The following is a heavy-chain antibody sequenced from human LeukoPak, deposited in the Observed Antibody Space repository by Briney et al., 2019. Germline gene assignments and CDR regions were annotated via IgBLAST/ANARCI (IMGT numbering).Heavy chain of an antibody. J-gene: IGHJ3*02. V-gene: IGHV3-7*03. D-gene: IGHD6-13*01. Sequence: PGGSLRLSCAASGFTLSSYWMSWVRQAPGKGLEWVANIKQAGSEKYYVDSVKGRFTISRDNAKNSLYLQMNSLRAEDTAVYYCARTIAAAAAFDIWGQGTMVTVSS. CDR2: IKQAGSEK. CDR3: ARTIAAAAAFDI. CDR1: GFTLSSYW.